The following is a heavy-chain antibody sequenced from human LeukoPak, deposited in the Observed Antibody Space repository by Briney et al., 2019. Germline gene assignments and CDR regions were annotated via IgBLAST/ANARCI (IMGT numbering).Heavy chain of an antibody. V-gene: IGHV4-4*09. CDR3: ARLKQGYDFWSGYPYYCYYYMDV. CDR1: GGSISSYY. J-gene: IGHJ6*03. Sequence: SETLSLTCTVSGGSISSYYWSWIRQPPGKGLEWIGYIYTSGCTNYNPSLKSRVTISVDTSKNQFSLKLSSVTAADTAVYYCARLKQGYDFWSGYPYYCYYYMDVWGKGTTVTVSS. CDR2: IYTSGCT. D-gene: IGHD3-3*01.